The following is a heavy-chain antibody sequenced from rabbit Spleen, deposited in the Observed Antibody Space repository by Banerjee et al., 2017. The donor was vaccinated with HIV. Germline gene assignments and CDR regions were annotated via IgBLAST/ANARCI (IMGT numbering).Heavy chain of an antibody. CDR3: ARGLSRSNL. CDR2: IDSDDGTT. D-gene: IGHD1-1*01. V-gene: IGHV1S40*01. J-gene: IGHJ4*01. Sequence: QSLEESGGGLVQPEGSLTLTCTASGFSFSTTAVCWVRQAPGKGLEWIACIDSDDGTTYYANWVNGRFTLSKSSSSAVTLQMTSLTVADTATYFCARGLSRSNLWGPGTLVTVS. CDR1: GFSFSTTA.